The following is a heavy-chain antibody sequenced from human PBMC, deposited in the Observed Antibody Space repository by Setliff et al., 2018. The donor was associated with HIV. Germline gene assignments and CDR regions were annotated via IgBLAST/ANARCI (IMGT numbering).Heavy chain of an antibody. CDR3: AQLGMVDDFDY. V-gene: IGHV4-61*03. CDR2: IDHRGRP. J-gene: IGHJ4*02. CDR1: GGSISSGDYY. D-gene: IGHD1-1*01. Sequence: PSETLSLTCAVSGGSISSGDYYWSWIRQPPGKGLEWIGEIDHRGRPKYNPSLKSRVTISVDTSKNHFSLKLRSVTAADTAVYYCAQLGMVDDFDYWGQGTLVTVSS.